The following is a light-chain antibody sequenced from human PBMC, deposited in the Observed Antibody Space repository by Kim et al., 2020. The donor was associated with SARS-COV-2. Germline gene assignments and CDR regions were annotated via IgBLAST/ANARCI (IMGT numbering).Light chain of an antibody. V-gene: IGLV3-9*01. J-gene: IGLJ2*01. CDR2: RDV. Sequence: SYELTQPLTVSVALGQTARLTCAGDHIASKVVHWYQQRAGQAPVLVIYRDVNRPSGVPERFSGSNSGNTATLTITSAQAGDEADYYYQVYDNVAVLFGGGTKLTVL. CDR1: HIASKV. CDR3: QVYDNVAVL.